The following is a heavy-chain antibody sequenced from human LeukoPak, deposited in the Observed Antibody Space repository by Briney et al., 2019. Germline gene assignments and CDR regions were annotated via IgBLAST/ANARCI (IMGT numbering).Heavy chain of an antibody. D-gene: IGHD5-18*01. CDR2: INPNSRGT. V-gene: IGHV1-2*02. J-gene: IGHJ4*02. CDR1: GYIFTGYY. Sequence: ASVKVSCKASGYIFTGYYMHWVRQAPGQGLEWMGWINPNSRGTKYAQKFQGRVTMTRDTSISTAYIELSRLRSDDTAVYYCARGYTVMATPLDYWGQGTLVAVSS. CDR3: ARGYTVMATPLDY.